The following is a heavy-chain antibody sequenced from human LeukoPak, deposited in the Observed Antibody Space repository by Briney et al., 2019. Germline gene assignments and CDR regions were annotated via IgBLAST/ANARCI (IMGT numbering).Heavy chain of an antibody. CDR1: GYTFTSYD. CDR3: ARDRTDYYGSGSYYNDY. CDR2: MNPNSGNT. Sequence: ASVKVSCKASGYTFTSYDINWVRQATGQGLEWMGWMNPNSGNTGYAQKFQGRVTMTRNTSISTAYMELSSLRSEDTAVCYCARDRTDYYGSGSYYNDYWGQGTLVTVSS. D-gene: IGHD3-10*01. V-gene: IGHV1-8*01. J-gene: IGHJ4*02.